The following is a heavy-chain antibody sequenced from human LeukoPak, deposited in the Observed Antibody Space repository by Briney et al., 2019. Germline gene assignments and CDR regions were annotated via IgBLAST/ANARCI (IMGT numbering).Heavy chain of an antibody. V-gene: IGHV3-21*01. CDR1: GFTFSSYS. CDR3: ARDPRRGEGGGDTAMVKGRDY. J-gene: IGHJ4*02. D-gene: IGHD5-18*01. CDR2: ISSSSSYI. Sequence: PGGSLRLSCAASGFTFSSYSMNWVRQAPGKGLEWVSSISSSSSYIYYADSVKGRFTISRDNAKNSLYLQMNSLRAEDTAVYYCARDPRRGEGGGDTAMVKGRDYWGQGTLVTVSS.